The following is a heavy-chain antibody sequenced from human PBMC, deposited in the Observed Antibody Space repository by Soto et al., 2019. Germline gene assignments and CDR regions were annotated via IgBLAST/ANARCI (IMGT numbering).Heavy chain of an antibody. CDR1: EYSLTIHC. CDR2: IYPADSDA. J-gene: IGHJ4*02. V-gene: IGHV5-51*01. CDR3: ARQDIVTAPVRGVYFDS. Sequence: SRTNSSKADEYSLTIHCSVLVRPVGGSGLEWVAVIYPADSDARYSPSFRGRGTISVDISINTVYLQWRSLKASDTAIYFCARQDIVTAPVRGVYFDSWGQGTPVNVS. D-gene: IGHD2-15*01.